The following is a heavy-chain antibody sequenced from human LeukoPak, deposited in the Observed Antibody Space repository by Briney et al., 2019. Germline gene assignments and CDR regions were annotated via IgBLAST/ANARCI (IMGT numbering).Heavy chain of an antibody. D-gene: IGHD3-16*02. Sequence: ASVKVSCKASGYTFTGYYMHWVRQAPGQGLEWMGWINPNSGGTNYAQKFQGRVTMTRDTSISTAYMELSRLRSDDTAVYYCGWGSYRYYYYGMDVWGQGTTVTVSS. J-gene: IGHJ6*02. V-gene: IGHV1-2*02. CDR1: GYTFTGYY. CDR2: INPNSGGT. CDR3: GWGSYRYYYYGMDV.